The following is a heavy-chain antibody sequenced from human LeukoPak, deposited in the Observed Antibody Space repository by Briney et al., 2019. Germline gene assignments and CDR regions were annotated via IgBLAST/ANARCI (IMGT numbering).Heavy chain of an antibody. CDR3: AKMTFTGIVKYYYYMDV. V-gene: IGHV3-23*01. D-gene: IGHD3-9*01. CDR2: ISGSGGTT. Sequence: PGGSLRLSCAASGFTFSSYAMSWVRQAPGKGLEWVSAISGSGGTTYYADSVKGRFTISRDNSKNTLYLQMNSLRAEDTAVYYCAKMTFTGIVKYYYYMDVWGKGTTVTVSS. CDR1: GFTFSSYA. J-gene: IGHJ6*03.